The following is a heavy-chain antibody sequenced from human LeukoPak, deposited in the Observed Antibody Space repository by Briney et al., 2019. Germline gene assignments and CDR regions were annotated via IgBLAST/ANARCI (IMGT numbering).Heavy chain of an antibody. Sequence: GGSLRLSCAASGFTFSSYEMNWVRQAPGKGLEWVSYISASGSSIYYADSVKGRFTISRDNAKNSLYLQMNRLRAEDTAVYYCARDRGTTMVRSFDIWGQGTMVTVSS. V-gene: IGHV3-48*03. CDR2: ISASGSSI. J-gene: IGHJ3*02. CDR1: GFTFSSYE. D-gene: IGHD4/OR15-4a*01. CDR3: ARDRGTTMVRSFDI.